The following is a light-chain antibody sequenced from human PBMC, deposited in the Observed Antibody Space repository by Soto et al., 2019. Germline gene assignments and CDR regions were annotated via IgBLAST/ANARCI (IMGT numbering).Light chain of an antibody. J-gene: IGKJ3*01. V-gene: IGKV3-20*01. CDR1: QSVSSNN. CDR3: QQYGRSPST. Sequence: EIVLTQSPGTLSLSPGERATLSCRASQSVSSNNLAWYQQRPGQAPRVVIYGASTRATGIPERFSGSGSGTDFTLTISRLEPEDFAVYYCQQYGRSPSTFGPGTKVDSK. CDR2: GAS.